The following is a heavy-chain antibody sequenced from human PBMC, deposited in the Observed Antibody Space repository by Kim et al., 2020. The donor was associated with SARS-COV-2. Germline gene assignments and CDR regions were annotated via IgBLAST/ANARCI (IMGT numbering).Heavy chain of an antibody. J-gene: IGHJ3*02. CDR3: ARDQQSWWFGDGAFDI. Sequence: GGSLRLSCAASGFTFSSYAMHWVRQAPGKGLEWVAVISYDGSNKYYADSVKGRFTISRDNSKNTLYLQMNSLRAEDTAVYYCARDQQSWWFGDGAFDIWGQGTMVTVSS. V-gene: IGHV3-30*04. CDR2: ISYDGSNK. CDR1: GFTFSSYA. D-gene: IGHD3-10*01.